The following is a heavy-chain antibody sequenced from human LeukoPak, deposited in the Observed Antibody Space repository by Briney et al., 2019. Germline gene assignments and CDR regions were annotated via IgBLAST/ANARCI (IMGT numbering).Heavy chain of an antibody. J-gene: IGHJ5*02. CDR2: ISTNTGNP. V-gene: IGHV7-4-1*02. CDR3: ARAGRVTTVYNWFDP. CDR1: GYTFTSYA. D-gene: IGHD4-11*01. Sequence: GASVKVSCKASGYTFTSYAMNWVRQAPGQGLEWMGWISTNTGNPTYAQGFTGRFVFSLDTSVSTAYLQISSLKAEDTAVYYCARAGRVTTVYNWFDPWGQGTLVTVSS.